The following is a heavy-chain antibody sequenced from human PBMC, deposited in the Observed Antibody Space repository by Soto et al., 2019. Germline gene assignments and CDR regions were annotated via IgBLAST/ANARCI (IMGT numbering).Heavy chain of an antibody. CDR1: GFTFGDYA. D-gene: IGHD3-9*01. Sequence: LRLSCTASGFTFGDYAMSWFRQAPGKGLEWVGFIRSKAYGGTTEYAASVKGRFTISRDDSKSIAYLQMNSLKTEDTAVYYWTREWEDNYDMMTGYPNWSDPWGQGT. J-gene: IGHJ5*02. V-gene: IGHV3-49*03. CDR3: TREWEDNYDMMTGYPNWSDP. CDR2: IRSKAYGGTT.